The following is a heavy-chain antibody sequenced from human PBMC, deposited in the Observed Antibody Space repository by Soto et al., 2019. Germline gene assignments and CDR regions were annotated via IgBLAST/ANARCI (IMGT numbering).Heavy chain of an antibody. J-gene: IGHJ1*01. D-gene: IGHD3-3*02. CDR2: IYYSGST. Sequence: QVQLQESGPGLVKPSETLSLTCTVSGGSISSYYWSWIRQPPGKGLEWIGYIYYSGSTNYNPSLRGRVTISVDTSKNQFSLKLSSVTAADTAVYYCARHPRGAFAFHHWGQGTLVTVSS. CDR3: ARHPRGAFAFHH. CDR1: GGSISSYY. V-gene: IGHV4-59*08.